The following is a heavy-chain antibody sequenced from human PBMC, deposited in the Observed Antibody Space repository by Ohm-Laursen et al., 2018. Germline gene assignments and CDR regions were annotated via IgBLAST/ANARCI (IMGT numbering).Heavy chain of an antibody. CDR1: GFTVSSNY. Sequence: SLRLSCSAFGFTVSSNYMSWVRQAPGKGLEWVSVIYSGGSTYYADSVKGRLTISRDNSKNTLYLQMNSLRAEDTAVYYCARSLPYGGFDYWGQGTLVTVSS. CDR3: ARSLPYGGFDY. CDR2: IYSGGST. D-gene: IGHD4/OR15-4a*01. V-gene: IGHV3-53*01. J-gene: IGHJ4*02.